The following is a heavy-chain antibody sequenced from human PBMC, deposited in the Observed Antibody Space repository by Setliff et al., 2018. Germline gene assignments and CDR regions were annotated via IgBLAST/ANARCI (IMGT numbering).Heavy chain of an antibody. D-gene: IGHD3-16*01. V-gene: IGHV3-21*01. CDR3: ARGPRLGAAANWFDP. Sequence: GGSLRLSCAASGFTFSSSSMNWVRQAPGKGLEWVSSISSSSSYIYYAESVKGRFTISRDNAKNSLYLQMNSLRVEDTAVYYCARGPRLGAAANWFDPWGQGTLVTVSS. CDR1: GFTFSSSS. CDR2: ISSSSSYI. J-gene: IGHJ5*02.